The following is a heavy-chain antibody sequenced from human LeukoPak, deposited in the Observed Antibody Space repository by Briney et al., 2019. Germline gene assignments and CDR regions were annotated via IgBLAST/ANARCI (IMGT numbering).Heavy chain of an antibody. V-gene: IGHV4-30-2*01. CDR1: GGSISSGGYS. CDR2: MYHSGST. D-gene: IGHD5-18*01. Sequence: SETLSLPCAVSGGSISSGGYSWSWIRQPPGKGPEWIGYMYHSGSTYYNPSLKSRVTISVDRSKNQFSLKLSSVTAADTAVYYCARGRAAMVTRFDYWGQGTLVTVSS. CDR3: ARGRAAMVTRFDY. J-gene: IGHJ4*02.